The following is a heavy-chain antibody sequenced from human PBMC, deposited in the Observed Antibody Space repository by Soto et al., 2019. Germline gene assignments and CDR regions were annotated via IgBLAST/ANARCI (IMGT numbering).Heavy chain of an antibody. J-gene: IGHJ6*02. Sequence: ASVKVSCKASGYTFTGYAMHWVRQAPGQGLEWMGWISAYNGNTNYAQKLQGRVTMTTDTSTSTAYMELRSLRSDDTAVYYCATQGYYDILTGYYYYGMDVWGQGTTVTVSS. CDR3: ATQGYYDILTGYYYYGMDV. V-gene: IGHV1-18*01. CDR1: GYTFTGYA. CDR2: ISAYNGNT. D-gene: IGHD3-9*01.